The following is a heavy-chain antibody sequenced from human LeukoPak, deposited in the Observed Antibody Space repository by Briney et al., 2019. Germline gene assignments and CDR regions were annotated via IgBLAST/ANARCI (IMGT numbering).Heavy chain of an antibody. V-gene: IGHV1-2*02. CDR1: GYTFTGYY. D-gene: IGHD2-2*01. J-gene: IGHJ5*02. Sequence: GASVKVSCKASGYTFTGYYMHWVRQAPGQGLEWMGWINPNSGGTNYAQKFQGRVTMTRDTSISTAYMELSRLRSDDTAVYYCARTFFGGPAARLNWFDPWGQGTLVTVSS. CDR2: INPNSGGT. CDR3: ARTFFGGPAARLNWFDP.